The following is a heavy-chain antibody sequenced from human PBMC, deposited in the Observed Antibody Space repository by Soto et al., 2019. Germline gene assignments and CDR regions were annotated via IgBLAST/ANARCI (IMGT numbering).Heavy chain of an antibody. CDR3: AREWSTSGDLDY. V-gene: IGHV3-30-3*01. J-gene: IGHJ4*02. D-gene: IGHD3-10*01. Sequence: QVQLVESGGGVVQPGRSLKLSCAASGFTFTSFSMQWVRQAPGKGLEWVAVISYDGSIEYYADSVKGRFTISRDNSKNTLYLHMYSLRTEDTAVYFCAREWSTSGDLDYWGQGTLVTVSS. CDR2: ISYDGSIE. CDR1: GFTFTSFS.